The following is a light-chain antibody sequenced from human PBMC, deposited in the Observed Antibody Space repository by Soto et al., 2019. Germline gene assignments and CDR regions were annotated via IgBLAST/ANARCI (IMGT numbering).Light chain of an antibody. J-gene: IGKJ1*01. V-gene: IGKV1-5*01. CDR1: QSVSGW. CDR2: DAS. CDR3: QQYETFSGT. Sequence: IQLTHSPSSLSASVGDTVTVTCXASQSVSGWLAWYQQKPGEAPKLLIYDASALPRGVPSRFSGSGSGTKFTLTIASLQPEDFATYYCQQYETFSGTFGPGTKVDIK.